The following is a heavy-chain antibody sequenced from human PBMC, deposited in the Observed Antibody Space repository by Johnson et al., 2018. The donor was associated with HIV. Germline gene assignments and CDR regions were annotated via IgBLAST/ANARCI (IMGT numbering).Heavy chain of an antibody. CDR3: AKGQVVVAATSAFDI. D-gene: IGHD2-15*01. Sequence: QVQLVESGGGLVQPGGSLRLSCAASGLIFSRSWMHWVRQAPGKGLEWVALISNDGSNKYYADSVKGRFTISRDNSKNTLYVQLNSLRGEDTAVYYCAKGQVVVAATSAFDIWGQGTMVTVSS. CDR1: GLIFSRSW. CDR2: ISNDGSNK. V-gene: IGHV3-30*18. J-gene: IGHJ3*02.